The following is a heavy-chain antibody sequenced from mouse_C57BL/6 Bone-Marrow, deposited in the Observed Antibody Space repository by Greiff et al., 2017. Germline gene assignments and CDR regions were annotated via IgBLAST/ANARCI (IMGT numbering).Heavy chain of an antibody. CDR1: GYTFTSYW. CDR2: IYPGSGSP. D-gene: IGHD2-5*01. CDR3: ARPYYSNYWYFDV. V-gene: IGHV1-55*01. Sequence: QVQLQQPGAELVKPGASVKMSCKASGYTFTSYWITWVKQRPGQGLEWIGDIYPGSGSPNYNEKFKSKASLTVDTSSSTAYMQLSSLTSEDSAVYYCARPYYSNYWYFDVWGTGTTVTVSS. J-gene: IGHJ1*03.